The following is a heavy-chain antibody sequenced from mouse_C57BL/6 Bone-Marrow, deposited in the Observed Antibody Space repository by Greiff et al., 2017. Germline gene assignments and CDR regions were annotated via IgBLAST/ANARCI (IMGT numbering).Heavy chain of an antibody. Sequence: EVQLQQSGPELVKPGASVKISCKASGYTFTDYYMNWVKQSPGKSLEWIGDINPNNGGTSYNQKFKGKATLTVDKSSSTAYMELRSLTSEDSAVYYCASSGYFAYWGQGTLVTVSA. V-gene: IGHV1-26*01. CDR2: INPNNGGT. CDR1: GYTFTDYY. CDR3: ASSGYFAY. D-gene: IGHD3-2*02. J-gene: IGHJ3*01.